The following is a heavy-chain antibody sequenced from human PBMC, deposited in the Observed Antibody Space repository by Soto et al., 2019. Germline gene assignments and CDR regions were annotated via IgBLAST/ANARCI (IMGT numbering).Heavy chain of an antibody. CDR2: IIPIFGTA. Sequence: QVQLVQSGAEVKKPGSSVKVSCKASGGTFSSYVISWVRQAPGQGLEWMGGIIPIFGTANYAQKFQGRVTITADESTSTAYMELSSLRSEDTAVYYCARDGAHCSGGSCYWGYYGMDVWGQGTTVTVSS. V-gene: IGHV1-69*12. D-gene: IGHD2-15*01. CDR1: GGTFSSYV. CDR3: ARDGAHCSGGSCYWGYYGMDV. J-gene: IGHJ6*02.